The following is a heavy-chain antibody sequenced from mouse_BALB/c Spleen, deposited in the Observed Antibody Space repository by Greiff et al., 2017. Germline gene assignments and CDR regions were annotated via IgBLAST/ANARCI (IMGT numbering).Heavy chain of an antibody. Sequence: EVHLVESGTVLARPGASVKMSCKASGYSFTSYWMHWVKQRPGQGLEWIGAIYPGNSDTSYNQKFKGKAKLTAVTSASTAYMELSSLTNEDSAVYYCSRGGNYDWYFDVWGAGTTVTVSS. J-gene: IGHJ1*01. CDR2: IYPGNSDT. CDR3: SRGGNYDWYFDV. CDR1: GYSFTSYW. V-gene: IGHV1-5*01. D-gene: IGHD2-1*01.